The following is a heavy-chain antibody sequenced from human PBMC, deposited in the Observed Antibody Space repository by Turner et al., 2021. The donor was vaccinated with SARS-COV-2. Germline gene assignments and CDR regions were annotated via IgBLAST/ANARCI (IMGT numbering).Heavy chain of an antibody. J-gene: IGHJ4*02. CDR3: ARHKGDYDSSELLG. CDR1: GGSISSSSYY. Sequence: QLQLQESGPGLVKPSETLSLTCTVSGGSISSSSYYWGWIRQPPGKGLEWIGSSYYSGSTYYNPSLKSRGTISVDTSKNQFSLKLSSVTAADTAVYYCARHKGDYDSSELLGWGQGTLVTVSS. CDR2: SYYSGST. D-gene: IGHD3-22*01. V-gene: IGHV4-39*01.